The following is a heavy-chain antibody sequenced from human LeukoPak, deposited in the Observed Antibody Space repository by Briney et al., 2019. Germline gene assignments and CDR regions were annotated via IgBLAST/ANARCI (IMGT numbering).Heavy chain of an antibody. D-gene: IGHD3-9*01. Sequence: ASLKLSCKASGYTFTGYYMHWVRQAPGQGLEWMGGINPNSGGTKYAQNFKGRFTMTEDTSTNTAYMELSSLRSEDTAVYYCATAQNYDILTGYPANRMGYWGQGTLVTVSS. V-gene: IGHV1-2*02. CDR1: GYTFTGYY. CDR3: ATAQNYDILTGYPANRMGY. CDR2: INPNSGGT. J-gene: IGHJ4*02.